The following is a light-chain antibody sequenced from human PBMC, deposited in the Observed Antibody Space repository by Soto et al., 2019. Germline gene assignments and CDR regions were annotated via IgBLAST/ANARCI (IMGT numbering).Light chain of an antibody. J-gene: IGKJ5*01. CDR2: DTS. CDR1: QSVHSY. CDR3: QQRSDWPIT. V-gene: IGKV3-11*01. Sequence: EIVLTQSPATLSLSPGERATLSCTASQSVHSYLAWYQQKPGQTPRLHIYDTSSRTTGIPARFSASGSETDFTLTIESLEPEEFAVYYCQQRSDWPITFGQGTRLEIK.